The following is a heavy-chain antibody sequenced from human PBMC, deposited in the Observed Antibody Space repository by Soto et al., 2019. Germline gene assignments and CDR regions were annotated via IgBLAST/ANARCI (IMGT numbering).Heavy chain of an antibody. Sequence: ASVKVSCKASGYAFTSYGISWVRQAPGQGLEWMGWISAYNGNTNYAQKLQGRVTMTTDTSTSTAYMELRSLRSDDTAVYYCARDYDFWSGQAHWFEPWGQGTLVTVSS. CDR1: GYAFTSYG. J-gene: IGHJ5*02. CDR3: ARDYDFWSGQAHWFEP. V-gene: IGHV1-18*04. D-gene: IGHD3-3*01. CDR2: ISAYNGNT.